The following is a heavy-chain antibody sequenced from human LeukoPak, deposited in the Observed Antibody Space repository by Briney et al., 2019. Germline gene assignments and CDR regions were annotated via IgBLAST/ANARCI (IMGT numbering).Heavy chain of an antibody. CDR2: ISYDGSYK. CDR1: GFTFSSYA. Sequence: GGSLRLSCAASGFTFSSYAMHWVRQAPGKGLEWVAFISYDGSYKYYSDSVKGRFTISRDNSRNTLFLQMNSLRAEDTAVYYCARGHDYYDRSGYSKLDYWGQGTLVTVSS. CDR3: ARGHDYYDRSGYSKLDY. V-gene: IGHV3-30*04. J-gene: IGHJ4*02. D-gene: IGHD3-22*01.